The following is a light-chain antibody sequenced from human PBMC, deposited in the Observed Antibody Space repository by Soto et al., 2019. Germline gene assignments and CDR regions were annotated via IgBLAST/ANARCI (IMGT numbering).Light chain of an antibody. CDR3: QQYTTSPFT. CDR2: GAS. V-gene: IGKV3-20*01. CDR1: QSVSSY. Sequence: EIVLTQSPATLSLSPGERATLSCRASQSVSSYLAWYQQKPGQAPRLLIYGASSRATGIPDRFSGSGSGADFTLTICRLEPEDFAVYYCQQYTTSPFTFGPGTKVDIK. J-gene: IGKJ3*01.